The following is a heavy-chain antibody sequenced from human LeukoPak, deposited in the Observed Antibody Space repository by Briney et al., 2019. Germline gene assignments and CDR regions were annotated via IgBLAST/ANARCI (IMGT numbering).Heavy chain of an antibody. J-gene: IGHJ4*02. CDR2: MNPNSGNT. CDR3: ARDYSGSYYPANY. V-gene: IGHV1-8*01. D-gene: IGHD1-26*01. Sequence: ASVKVSCKASGYTFTSYDINWVRQATGQGLEWMGWMNPNSGNTGYAQKFQGRVTMTTDTSTSTAYMELRSLRSDDTAVYYCARDYSGSYYPANYWGQGALVTVSS. CDR1: GYTFTSYD.